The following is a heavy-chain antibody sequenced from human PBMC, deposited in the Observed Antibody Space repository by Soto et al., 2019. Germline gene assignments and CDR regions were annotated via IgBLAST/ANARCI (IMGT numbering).Heavy chain of an antibody. CDR3: ARVVIGRYYYYYMDV. J-gene: IGHJ6*03. CDR1: GFTVSSNY. CDR2: IYSGGST. Sequence: GGSLRLSCAASGFTVSSNYMSWVRQAPGKGLEWVSVIYSGGSTYYADSVKGRFTISRDNSKNTLYLQMNSLRAEDTAVYYCARVVIGRYYYYYMDVWGKGTTVTVSS. V-gene: IGHV3-66*01. D-gene: IGHD3-22*01.